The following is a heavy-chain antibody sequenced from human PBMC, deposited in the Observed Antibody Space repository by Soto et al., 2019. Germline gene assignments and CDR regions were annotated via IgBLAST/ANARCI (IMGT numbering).Heavy chain of an antibody. J-gene: IGHJ6*04. V-gene: IGHV1-69*10. D-gene: IGHD6-6*01. CDR1: GGTFSSYA. CDR2: IIPIFGIA. Sequence: ASVKVSCKASGGTFSSYAISWVRQSPGQGLEWMGGIIPIFGIANYAQKFQGRVTINADKSTSTANMELSSQRSEDTAVYYWARDAHEYSRSSTILAPANDSYYAMDIWGKGTTVTVSS. CDR3: ARDAHEYSRSSTILAPANDSYYAMDI.